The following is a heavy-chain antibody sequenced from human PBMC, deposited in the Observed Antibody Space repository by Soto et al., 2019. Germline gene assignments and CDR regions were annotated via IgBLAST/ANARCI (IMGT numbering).Heavy chain of an antibody. D-gene: IGHD5-12*01. CDR2: VSYDGGNE. V-gene: IGHV3-30-3*01. CDR3: ARASGYDQWDTVNY. Sequence: QVQLVESGGGVVQPGRSLRLSCTASGFTFRSYAMHWVRQAPGKGLEWVASVSYDGGNEHYADSVKGRFTISRDNSKNTLSLQMNSLRVEDTAVLYCARASGYDQWDTVNYWGQGTEVTVSS. CDR1: GFTFRSYA. J-gene: IGHJ4*02.